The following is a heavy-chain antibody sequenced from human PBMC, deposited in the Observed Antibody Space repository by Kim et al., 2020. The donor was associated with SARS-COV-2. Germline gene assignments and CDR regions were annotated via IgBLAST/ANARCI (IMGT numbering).Heavy chain of an antibody. V-gene: IGHV4-34*01. D-gene: IGHD3-16*01. Sequence: SETLSLTCAVYGGSFSGYYWSWIRQPPGKGLEWIGEINHSGSTNYNPSLKSRVTISVDTSKNQFSLKLSSVTAADTAVYYCARGFPPVTSLGSSHRVRHSGYYFDYWGQGTLVTVSS. J-gene: IGHJ4*02. CDR3: ARGFPPVTSLGSSHRVRHSGYYFDY. CDR2: INHSGST. CDR1: GGSFSGYY.